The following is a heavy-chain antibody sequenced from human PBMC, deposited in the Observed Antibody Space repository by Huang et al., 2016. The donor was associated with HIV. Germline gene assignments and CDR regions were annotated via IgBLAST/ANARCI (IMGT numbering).Heavy chain of an antibody. V-gene: IGHV3-30*18. Sequence: QVQLVESGGGVVKHGRSLRLSCAASGFTVSNYGVHWVRQAPGKGLEWVAALSYDVSYQYYSDSVKGRFTISRDDTQNTLYLQRSSLRAEDTAVYFCAKDREDSAYQLDYWGQGTRVTVSS. CDR1: GFTVSNYG. CDR3: AKDREDSAYQLDY. CDR2: LSYDVSYQ. D-gene: IGHD5-12*01. J-gene: IGHJ4*02.